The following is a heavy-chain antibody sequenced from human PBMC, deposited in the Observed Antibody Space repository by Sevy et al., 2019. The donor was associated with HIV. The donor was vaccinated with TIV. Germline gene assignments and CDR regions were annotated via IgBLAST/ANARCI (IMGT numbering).Heavy chain of an antibody. CDR3: ASPTYYYDSSGFRAFDI. Sequence: GGSLRLSCAASGFTFSSYWMSWVRQAPGKGLEWVANIKQDGSEKYYVDSVKGRFTISRDNAKNSLYLQMNSLRAEDTAVYYWASPTYYYDSSGFRAFDIWGQGTMVTVSS. V-gene: IGHV3-7*03. D-gene: IGHD3-22*01. CDR2: IKQDGSEK. CDR1: GFTFSSYW. J-gene: IGHJ3*02.